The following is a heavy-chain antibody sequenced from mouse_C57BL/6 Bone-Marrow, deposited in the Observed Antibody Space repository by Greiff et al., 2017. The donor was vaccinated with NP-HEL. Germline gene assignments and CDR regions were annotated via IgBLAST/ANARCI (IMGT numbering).Heavy chain of an antibody. CDR1: GYSITSGYY. Sequence: EVQLVESGPGLVKPSQSLSLTCSVTGYSITSGYYWNWIRQFPGNKLEWMGYISYDGSNNYNPSLKNRISITRDTSKNQFFLKLNSVTTEDTATYYCARGGYYYAMDYWGQGTSVTVSS. CDR3: ARGGYYYAMDY. V-gene: IGHV3-6*01. CDR2: ISYDGSN. J-gene: IGHJ4*01. D-gene: IGHD2-14*01.